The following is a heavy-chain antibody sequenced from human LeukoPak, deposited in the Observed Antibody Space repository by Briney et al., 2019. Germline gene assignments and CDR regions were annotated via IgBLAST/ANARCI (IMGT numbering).Heavy chain of an antibody. CDR1: GYTFTSYG. Sequence: SVKVSCKASGYTFTSYGISWVRQAPGQGLEWMGGIIPIFGTANYAQKFQGRVTITTDESTSTAYMELSSLRSEDTAVYYCARDVAGSSWYFDYWGQGTLVTVSS. CDR2: IIPIFGTA. D-gene: IGHD6-13*01. J-gene: IGHJ4*02. CDR3: ARDVAGSSWYFDY. V-gene: IGHV1-69*05.